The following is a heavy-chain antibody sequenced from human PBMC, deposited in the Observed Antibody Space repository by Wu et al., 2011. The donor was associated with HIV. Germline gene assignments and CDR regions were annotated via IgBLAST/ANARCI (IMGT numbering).Heavy chain of an antibody. CDR2: ISAYNGDT. Sequence: QVQLVQSGAEVKKPGASVKVSCKASGHTFSSYDISWVRQAPGQGLEWMGWISAYNGDTNYAQKLQDRVTMTTDTSTSTAYMELRSLRSDDTAVYYCARDGSSAQLDLYYNHMDVWGKGTTVTVSS. CDR3: ARDGSSAQLDLYYNHMDV. V-gene: IGHV1-18*01. J-gene: IGHJ6*03. CDR1: GHTFSSYD. D-gene: IGHD6-6*01.